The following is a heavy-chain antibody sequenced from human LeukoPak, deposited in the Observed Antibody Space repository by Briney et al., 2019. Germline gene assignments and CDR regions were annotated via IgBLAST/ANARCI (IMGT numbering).Heavy chain of an antibody. CDR2: ISWDGGST. V-gene: IGHV3-43D*03. CDR1: GFTFDDYA. Sequence: GGSLRLSCAASGFTFDDYAMHWVRQAPGKGLEWVSLISWDGGSTYYADSVKGRFTISRDNSKNSLYLQVNSLRAEDTALYYCAKDIARYSRSWYPLYYYGMDVWGQGTTVTVSS. CDR3: AKDIARYSRSWYPLYYYGMDV. J-gene: IGHJ6*02. D-gene: IGHD6-13*01.